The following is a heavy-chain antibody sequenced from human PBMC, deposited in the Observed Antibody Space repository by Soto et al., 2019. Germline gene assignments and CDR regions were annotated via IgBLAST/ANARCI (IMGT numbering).Heavy chain of an antibody. J-gene: IGHJ4*02. V-gene: IGHV4-31*03. Sequence: SETLSLTCTVSGGSISSGGYSWSWIRHHPGKGLEWIGYIYYSGSTYYNPSLKSRVTISVDTSKNQFSLKLTSVTAADTAVYYCARALGAHYDYSFDYRGKGTLVTVSS. CDR2: IYYSGST. CDR3: ARALGAHYDYSFDY. D-gene: IGHD3-22*01. CDR1: GGSISSGGYS.